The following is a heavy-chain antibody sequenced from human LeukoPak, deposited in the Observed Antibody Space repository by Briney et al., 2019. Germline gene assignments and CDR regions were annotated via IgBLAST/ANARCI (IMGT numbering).Heavy chain of an antibody. Sequence: PSETLSFTCAVYGGSLSGSFWNWIRQPPGMGLEWIGEINYSGSTNYNASLKSRVTISVDTSKSQFSLKLNSVTAADTAVYYCARRPVATRPDYFDFWGQGTLVTVSS. D-gene: IGHD6-6*01. CDR2: INYSGST. CDR3: ARRPVATRPDYFDF. CDR1: GGSLSGSF. J-gene: IGHJ4*02. V-gene: IGHV4-34*01.